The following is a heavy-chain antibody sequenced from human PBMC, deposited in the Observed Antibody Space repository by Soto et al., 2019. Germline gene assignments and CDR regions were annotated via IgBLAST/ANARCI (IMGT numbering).Heavy chain of an antibody. CDR3: ARGQGAAIGDYYYHGMDV. D-gene: IGHD2-2*02. CDR2: IRSSANNFTT. CDR1: GFIFSGSA. Sequence: EVQLVESGGGLVQPGGSLKLSCAASGFIFSGSAIHWVRQASGKGLEWVGRIRSSANNFTTSSAASVKGRFTFSRDDSKNTAYLRMNTLKPEDTAVYYCARGQGAAIGDYYYHGMDVWGQGTTVTVSS. V-gene: IGHV3-73*02. J-gene: IGHJ6*02.